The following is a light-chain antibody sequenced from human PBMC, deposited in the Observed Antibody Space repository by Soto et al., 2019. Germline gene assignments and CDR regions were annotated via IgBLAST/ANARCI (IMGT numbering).Light chain of an antibody. V-gene: IGKV4-1*01. J-gene: IGKJ5*01. CDR1: QSVVDSSNNKNY. CDR2: WAS. Sequence: IVMTQSPDSLAVSPGDRSTTECKSGQSVVDSSNNKNYIAWYQQKPGQPPKLLIYWASTRESGVPDRFSGSGSGTDFTLTISTLQAEDVAIYHCQQYFTTPITFGQGTQLEIK. CDR3: QQYFTTPIT.